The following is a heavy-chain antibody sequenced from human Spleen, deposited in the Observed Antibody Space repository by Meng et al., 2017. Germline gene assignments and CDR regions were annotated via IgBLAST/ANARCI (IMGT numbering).Heavy chain of an antibody. CDR1: GGSFSDYS. J-gene: IGHJ4*02. D-gene: IGHD4-11*01. V-gene: IGHV4-34*01. CDR3: ARGPTTMAHDFDY. CDR2: INHSGST. Sequence: HVHLPEPGPGRGKPSEPLSLICVVSGGSFSDYSWSWIRQPPGKGLEWIGEINHSGSTNYNPSLESRATISVDTSQNNLSLKLSSVTAADSAVYYCARGPTTMAHDFDYWGQGTLVTVSS.